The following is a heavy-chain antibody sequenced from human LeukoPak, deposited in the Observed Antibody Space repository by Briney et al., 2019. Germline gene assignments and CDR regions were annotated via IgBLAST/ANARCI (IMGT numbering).Heavy chain of an antibody. J-gene: IGHJ5*02. CDR1: GFSLSTSGVG. V-gene: IGHV2-5*01. D-gene: IGHD2-2*03. CDR3: AHNGLYH. CDR2: TYWNDDQ. Sequence: ESGPTLVKPTQTLTLTCTFSGFSLSTSGVGVAWMRQSPGQAPEWLAVTYWNDDQRYSPSLKSRLTITKDTSKNQVVLTMTIMDPADTATYHCAHNGLYHWGQGTLVTVSS.